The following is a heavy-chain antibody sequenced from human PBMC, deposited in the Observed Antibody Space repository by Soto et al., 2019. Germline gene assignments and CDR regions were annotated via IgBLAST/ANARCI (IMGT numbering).Heavy chain of an antibody. J-gene: IGHJ5*02. Sequence: ASVKVSCKASGYTFTSYAMHWVRQAPGQRLERMGWINAGNGNTKYSQKFQGRVTITRDTSASTAYMELSSLRSEDMAVYYCARGSEVLRYFDWLKKENNWFDPWGQGTLVTVSS. CDR2: INAGNGNT. CDR1: GYTFTSYA. D-gene: IGHD3-9*01. CDR3: ARGSEVLRYFDWLKKENNWFDP. V-gene: IGHV1-3*01.